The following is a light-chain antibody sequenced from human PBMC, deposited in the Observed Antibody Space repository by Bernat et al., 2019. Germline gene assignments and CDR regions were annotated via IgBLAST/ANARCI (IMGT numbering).Light chain of an antibody. J-gene: IGKJ4*01. V-gene: IGKV2D-29*01. CDR1: ESLLHFNGKTF. CDR3: MQSIQLPQT. CDR2: EVS. Sequence: DIVMTQTPLSLSVTPGQPASISCKSSESLLHFNGKTFLSWYLQNAVQPLQVLIYEVSNRFSGVSKRFSGSGSGTEFRLKISRVEAGDVGVYYCMQSIQLPQTFGGGTRLEIE.